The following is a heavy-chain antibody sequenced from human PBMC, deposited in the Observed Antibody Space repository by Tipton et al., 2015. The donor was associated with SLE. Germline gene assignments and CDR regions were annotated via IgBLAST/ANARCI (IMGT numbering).Heavy chain of an antibody. CDR3: AKDVLRAYGSGTYFDN. Sequence: SEFTFYTFGMHWVRQAPGKGPEWVAFIRDDGSNQRYADSVKGRFTISRDNSKNTLYLQMSSLRADDTAVYYCAKDVLRAYGSGTYFDNWGQGIVVTVSS. D-gene: IGHD3-10*01. CDR2: IRDDGSNQ. V-gene: IGHV3-30*02. J-gene: IGHJ4*02. CDR1: EFTFYTFG.